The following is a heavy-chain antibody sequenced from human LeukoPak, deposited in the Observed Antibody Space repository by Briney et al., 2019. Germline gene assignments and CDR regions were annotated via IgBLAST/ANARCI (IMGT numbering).Heavy chain of an antibody. CDR1: GFTFSDYY. CDR2: ISSSSSTI. V-gene: IGHV3-11*04. CDR3: AKYSSSSDDY. Sequence: MTGGSLRLSCAASGFTFSDYYMSWIRQAPGKGLEWVSYISSSSSTIYYADSVKGRFTISRDNAKNSLYLQMNSLRAEDTAVYYCAKYSSSSDDYWGQGTLVTVSS. J-gene: IGHJ4*02. D-gene: IGHD6-6*01.